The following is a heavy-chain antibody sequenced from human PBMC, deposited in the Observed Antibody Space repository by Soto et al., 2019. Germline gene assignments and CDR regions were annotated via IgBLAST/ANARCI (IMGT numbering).Heavy chain of an antibody. D-gene: IGHD2-15*01. CDR1: GGSISIYY. V-gene: IGHV4-59*01. J-gene: IGHJ5*02. CDR3: ARGRVVAATAVVFDP. CDR2: IYHSGST. Sequence: SETLSLTCTVSGGSISIYYWSWIRQPPGKGLEWIEYIYHSGSTNYNPSLKSRVTISVDTSKNQFSLKLSSVTAADTAVYYCARGRVVAATAVVFDPWGQGTRVTGS.